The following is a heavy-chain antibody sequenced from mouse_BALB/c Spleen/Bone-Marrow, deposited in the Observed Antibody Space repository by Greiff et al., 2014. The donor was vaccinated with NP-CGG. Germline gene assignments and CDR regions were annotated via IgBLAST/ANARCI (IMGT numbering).Heavy chain of an antibody. D-gene: IGHD2-4*01. CDR3: TRYDYDGVDY. Sequence: VQLKESGPGLVKPSPSLSLTCNVTGYSITSDYAWDWIRQFPGKKMEWMGYISYSGSTSYNPSLKSRISITRDTSKNQFFLQLNSVTAEDTATYYCTRYDYDGVDYWGQGTTLTVSS. CDR1: GYSITSDYA. CDR2: ISYSGST. J-gene: IGHJ2*01. V-gene: IGHV3-2*02.